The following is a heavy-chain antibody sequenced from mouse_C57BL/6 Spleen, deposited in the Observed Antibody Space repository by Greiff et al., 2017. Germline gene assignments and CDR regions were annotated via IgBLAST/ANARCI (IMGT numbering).Heavy chain of an antibody. D-gene: IGHD1-1*01. CDR1: GYTFTDYN. CDR2: INPNHGGT. Sequence: VQLQQPGPELVKPGASVKIPCKASGYTFTDYNMDWVKQSHGKSLAWIGDINPNHGGTIYNQKFKGKATLTVDKSSSTASMKLRSLTSEDTAVYYYARRELRGAMDYGGQGTSVTVSA. J-gene: IGHJ4*01. V-gene: IGHV1-18*01. CDR3: ARRELRGAMDY.